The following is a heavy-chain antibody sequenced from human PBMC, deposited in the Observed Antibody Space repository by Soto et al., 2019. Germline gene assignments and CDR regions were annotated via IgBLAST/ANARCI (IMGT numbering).Heavy chain of an antibody. D-gene: IGHD3-22*01. J-gene: IGHJ4*02. V-gene: IGHV3-30-3*01. Sequence: QVQLVESGGGVVQPGRSLRLSCAASGFTFSSYAMHWVRQAPGKGLEWVAVISYDGSNKYYEDSVKGRFTISRDNSKNTLYLQMNSLRAEDTAVYYCASTLTYYYDSSGYSPHFDYWGQGTLVTVSS. CDR3: ASTLTYYYDSSGYSPHFDY. CDR2: ISYDGSNK. CDR1: GFTFSSYA.